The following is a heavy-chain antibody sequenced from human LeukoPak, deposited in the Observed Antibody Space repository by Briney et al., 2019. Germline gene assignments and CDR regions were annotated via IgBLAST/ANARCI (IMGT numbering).Heavy chain of an antibody. CDR3: AKVGPARVRWFQFDP. D-gene: IGHD4-23*01. J-gene: IGHJ5*02. CDR1: GGSISSGDYY. Sequence: PSQTLSLTCTVSGGSISSGDYYWSWIRQPPGKGLEWIGYIYYSGSTYYNPSLKSRVTISVDTSKNQFSLKLSSVTAADTAVYYCAKVGPARVRWFQFDPWGQRTLVTVSS. CDR2: IYYSGST. V-gene: IGHV4-30-4*01.